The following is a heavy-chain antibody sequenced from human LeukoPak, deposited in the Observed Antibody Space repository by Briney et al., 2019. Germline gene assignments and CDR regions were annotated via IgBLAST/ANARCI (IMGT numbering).Heavy chain of an antibody. CDR3: ASSGIAARHYYMDV. J-gene: IGHJ6*03. Sequence: SETLSLTCTVSDGSISSYYWSWIRQPAGKGLEWIGRIYTGGSTNYNPSLKSRVTMSVDTSKNQFSLKLSSVTAADTAVYYCASSGIAARHYYMDVWGKGTTVTVSS. CDR1: DGSISSYY. V-gene: IGHV4-4*07. CDR2: IYTGGST. D-gene: IGHD6-6*01.